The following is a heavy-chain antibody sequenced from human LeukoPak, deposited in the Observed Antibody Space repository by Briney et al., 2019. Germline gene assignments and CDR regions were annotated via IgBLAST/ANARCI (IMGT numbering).Heavy chain of an antibody. V-gene: IGHV4-61*05. J-gene: IGHJ3*02. CDR1: GGSISSSSYY. CDR3: ARALRLWGGNSGIAFDI. CDR2: IYNSGST. D-gene: IGHD4-23*01. Sequence: PSETLSLTCTVSGGSISSSSYYWGWIRQPPGKGLEWIGYIYNSGSTNYNHSLKSRVTISEDMSNNQFSLKLSSVTAADTAVYYCARALRLWGGNSGIAFDIWGQGTMVTVSS.